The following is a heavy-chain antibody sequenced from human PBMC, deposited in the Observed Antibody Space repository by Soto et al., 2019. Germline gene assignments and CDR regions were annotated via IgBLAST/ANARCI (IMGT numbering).Heavy chain of an antibody. CDR3: ARVPGELLLSRTEPDAFDI. CDR1: GYPLTSYY. J-gene: IGHJ3*02. V-gene: IGHV1-46*01. CDR2: INPSGGST. D-gene: IGHD1-26*01. Sequence: GXPVKVDCKASGYPLTSYYMRWGRQTTGQGLEWMGIINPSGGSTSYAQKFQGRVTMTRNTSTSTVYMELSSLRSEDTAVYYCARVPGELLLSRTEPDAFDIWGQRTMVTV.